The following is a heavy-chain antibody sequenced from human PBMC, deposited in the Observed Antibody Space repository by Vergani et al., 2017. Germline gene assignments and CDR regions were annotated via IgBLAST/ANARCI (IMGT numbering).Heavy chain of an antibody. Sequence: QVQLVQSGAEVKKPGASVKVSCKASGYTFTGYYMHWVRQAPGQGLEWMGWLNPNSGGTNYAQKFQGRVTMTRDTSISTAYMELSRLRSDDTAVYFCARDRCSGGSCYSESAANYGMDVWGQGTTVTVSS. CDR1: GYTFTGYY. CDR3: ARDRCSGGSCYSESAANYGMDV. CDR2: LNPNSGGT. J-gene: IGHJ6*02. D-gene: IGHD2-15*01. V-gene: IGHV1-2*02.